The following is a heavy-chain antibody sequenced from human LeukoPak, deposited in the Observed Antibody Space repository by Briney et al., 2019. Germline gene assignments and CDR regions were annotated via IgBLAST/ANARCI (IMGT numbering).Heavy chain of an antibody. CDR3: ARDRLYYYYGIDV. Sequence: SETLSLTCAVYGGSFSGYYWGWIRQPPGKGLEWIGEINHSGSTNYNPSLKSRVTISVDTSKNQFSLKLSSVTAADTAVYYCARDRLYYYYGIDVWGQGTTVTVSS. J-gene: IGHJ6*02. CDR2: INHSGST. D-gene: IGHD3-16*01. CDR1: GGSFSGYY. V-gene: IGHV4-34*01.